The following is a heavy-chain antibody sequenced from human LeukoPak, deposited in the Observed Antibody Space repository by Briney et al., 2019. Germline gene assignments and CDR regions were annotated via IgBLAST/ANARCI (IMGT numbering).Heavy chain of an antibody. D-gene: IGHD5-18*01. V-gene: IGHV1-2*02. J-gene: IGHJ6*02. CDR1: GYTFTGYC. CDR2: INPNSGGT. CDR3: ASPSAYSYGQPLYYYYGMDV. Sequence: ASVKVSCKASGYTFTGYCMHWVRQAPGQGLEWMGWINPNSGGTNYAQKFQGRVTMTRDTSISTAYMELSRLRSDDTAVYYCASPSAYSYGQPLYYYYGMDVWGQGTTVTVSS.